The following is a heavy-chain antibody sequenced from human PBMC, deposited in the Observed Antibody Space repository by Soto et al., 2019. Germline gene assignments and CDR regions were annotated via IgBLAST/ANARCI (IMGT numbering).Heavy chain of an antibody. CDR1: GFTFSSYA. CDR3: AKDLNYDILTGYSDY. V-gene: IGHV3-23*01. D-gene: IGHD3-9*01. Sequence: GGSLRLSCAASGFTFSSYAMSWVRQAPGKGLEWVSAISGSGGSTYYADSVKGRFTISRDNSKNTLYLQMNSLRAEDTAVYYCAKDLNYDILTGYSDYWGQGTLVTVSS. CDR2: ISGSGGST. J-gene: IGHJ4*02.